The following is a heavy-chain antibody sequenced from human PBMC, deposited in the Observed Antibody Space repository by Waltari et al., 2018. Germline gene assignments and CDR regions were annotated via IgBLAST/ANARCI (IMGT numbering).Heavy chain of an antibody. Sequence: QLVESGGGLVQPGGSLKLSCAASGFTFSNYWLHWVRQAPGKGLLSFAHINTLWSITNYADSVKGRFASSIDNARNTLFLQMNSLRAEDTALYYCVLYSSEVLGDCWGRGTLVTVSS. D-gene: IGHD4-4*01. J-gene: IGHJ4*02. CDR1: GFTFSNYW. CDR2: INTLWSIT. V-gene: IGHV3-74*01. CDR3: VLYSSEVLGDC.